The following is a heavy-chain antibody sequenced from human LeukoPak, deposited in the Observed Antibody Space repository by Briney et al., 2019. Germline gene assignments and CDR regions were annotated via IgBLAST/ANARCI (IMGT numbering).Heavy chain of an antibody. V-gene: IGHV4-38-2*02. CDR3: ARENWVFDY. D-gene: IGHD7-27*01. CDR2: VYRSGIT. Sequence: PSETLSLTCVVSGYSISSGCHWGWIRQPPGEGLEWIGSVYRSGITYYNPSLKSRVTISVDTSKNQISLKVRSVTAADTAVYYCARENWVFDYWGQGILVTVSS. J-gene: IGHJ4*02. CDR1: GYSISSGCH.